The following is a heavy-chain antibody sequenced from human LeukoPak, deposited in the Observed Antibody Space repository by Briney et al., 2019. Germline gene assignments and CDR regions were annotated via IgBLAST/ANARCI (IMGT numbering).Heavy chain of an antibody. CDR3: ARRGGGPYGEYWYFDL. J-gene: IGHJ2*01. V-gene: IGHV5-10-1*01. D-gene: IGHD3-16*01. Sequence: KLSCKGSGYGFTSYWISWVRQMPGKGLEWMGRLDPSDSYTNYGPSFQGHVTISVDKSISTAYLQWSSLKASDTAIYYCARRGGGPYGEYWYFDLWGRGTLVTVSS. CDR2: LDPSDSYT. CDR1: GYGFTSYW.